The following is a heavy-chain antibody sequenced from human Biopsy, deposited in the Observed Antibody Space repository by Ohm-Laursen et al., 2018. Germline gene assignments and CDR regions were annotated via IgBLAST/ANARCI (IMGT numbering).Heavy chain of an antibody. J-gene: IGHJ4*02. D-gene: IGHD2-21*01. CDR1: GYTFTAYF. Sequence: GSSVKVSCKVSGYTFTAYFIHWVRQSPGQGLEWMGWIGPNSGATNYTQKFQGRVTMTTDTSTSAVCMEVRSLRSDDTAVYYCARVALPLYLDNWGQGTRVTVSS. CDR2: IGPNSGAT. CDR3: ARVALPLYLDN. V-gene: IGHV1-2*02.